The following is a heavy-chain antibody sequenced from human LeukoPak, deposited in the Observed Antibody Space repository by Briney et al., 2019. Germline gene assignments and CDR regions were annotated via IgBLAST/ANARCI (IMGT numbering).Heavy chain of an antibody. CDR2: MYHSGCT. CDR3: ARGSGSGTALDAFDI. D-gene: IGHD1-1*01. Sequence: SETLSLTCIVSGGIISSYYWSWLGQPPGKGLEGIGSMYHSGCTYFNPSLKSRVTISVDPSKNQIYLTLTSVPAADTAGYFCARGSGSGTALDAFDIWGQGTM. CDR1: GGIISSYY. J-gene: IGHJ3*02. V-gene: IGHV4-38-2*02.